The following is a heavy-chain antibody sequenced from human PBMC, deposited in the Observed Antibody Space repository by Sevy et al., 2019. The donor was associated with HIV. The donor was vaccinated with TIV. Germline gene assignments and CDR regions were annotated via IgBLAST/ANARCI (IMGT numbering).Heavy chain of an antibody. Sequence: GGSLRLSCVASGFRFSDSWMTWVRQAPGKGLGRIAFINEDGSRLGYVDSVRGRLTISRENTKNSLYLQMNSLRAEDTAVYFCARDRAYSALDYWGQGTLVTVSS. CDR3: ARDRAYSALDY. J-gene: IGHJ4*02. CDR1: GFRFSDSW. D-gene: IGHD5-18*01. V-gene: IGHV3-7*01. CDR2: INEDGSRL.